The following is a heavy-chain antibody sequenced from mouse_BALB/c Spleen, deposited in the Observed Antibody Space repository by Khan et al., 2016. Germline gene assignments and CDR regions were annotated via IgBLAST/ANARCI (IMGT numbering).Heavy chain of an antibody. CDR2: ILPGSGST. CDR3: TRTDRRGYFDY. V-gene: IGHV1-9*01. J-gene: IGHJ2*01. CDR1: GYTFSSYW. Sequence: QVQLQQSGAELMKPGASVKISCKATGYTFSSYWIEWVKQRPGHGLEWIGEILPGSGSTKYNEKFRGKATFTADTSSNTAYMQLSSLTSEDSAVTYCTRTDRRGYFDYWGQGTTLTVSS.